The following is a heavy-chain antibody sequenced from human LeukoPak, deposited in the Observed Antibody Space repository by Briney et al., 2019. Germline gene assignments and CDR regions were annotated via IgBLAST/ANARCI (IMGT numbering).Heavy chain of an antibody. CDR1: GFTFSESW. CDR2: MNQDGSEK. Sequence: GGSLRLSCAASGFTFSESWMSWVRQAPGKGLEWVANMNQDGSEKDYVDSVKGRFTISRDNARESLYLQMSSLRVEDTAVYYCATYTHWVAGDVWGHGTTVTVSS. J-gene: IGHJ6*02. D-gene: IGHD3-16*01. V-gene: IGHV3-7*01. CDR3: ATYTHWVAGDV.